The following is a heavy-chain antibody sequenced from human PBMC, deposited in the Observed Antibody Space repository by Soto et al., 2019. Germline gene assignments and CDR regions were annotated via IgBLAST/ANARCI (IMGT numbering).Heavy chain of an antibody. D-gene: IGHD1-1*01. Sequence: SETLSLTCAVSGGSISSSNWWSWIRQPPGKGLEWIGYIYYSGSTNYNPSLKSRVTISVDTSKNQFSLKLSSVTAADTAVYYCARRYGYSFDYWGQGTLVTVSS. CDR3: ARRYGYSFDY. CDR2: IYYSGST. J-gene: IGHJ4*02. CDR1: GGSISSSNW. V-gene: IGHV4-59*08.